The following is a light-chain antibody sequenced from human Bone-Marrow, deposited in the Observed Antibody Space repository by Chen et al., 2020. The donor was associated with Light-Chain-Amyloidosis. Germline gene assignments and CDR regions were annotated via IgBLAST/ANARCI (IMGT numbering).Light chain of an antibody. CDR1: SRDVGGDNH. J-gene: IGLJ1*01. CDR2: EVT. V-gene: IGLV2-14*01. CDR3: SSYPMTNTLV. Sequence: QSALTQPASVSGSPGQAITISCNGTSRDVGGDNHVSWYPQHPDKAPKLMIYEVTNRPSWFPDRFSGSKSDNTASLTISGLQPEDEADYFCSSYPMTNTLVFGSGTRVPVL.